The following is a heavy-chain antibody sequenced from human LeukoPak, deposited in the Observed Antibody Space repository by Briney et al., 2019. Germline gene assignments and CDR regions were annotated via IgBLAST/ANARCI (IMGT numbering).Heavy chain of an antibody. CDR2: ISGSGGST. V-gene: IGHV3-23*01. CDR3: AKVDSSSWYSGSFDY. Sequence: GGSLRLSCAASGIIFSKYGMSWVRQAPGKGLEWVSAISGSGGSTYYADSVKGRFTISRDISKNTLYLQMNSLRAEDTAVYYCAKVDSSSWYSGSFDYWGQGTLVTVSS. J-gene: IGHJ4*02. D-gene: IGHD6-13*01. CDR1: GIIFSKYG.